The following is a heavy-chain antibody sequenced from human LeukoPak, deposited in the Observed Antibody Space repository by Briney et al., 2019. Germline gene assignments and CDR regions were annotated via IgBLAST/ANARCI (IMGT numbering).Heavy chain of an antibody. J-gene: IGHJ6*03. CDR2: INPDSGGT. CDR3: ARDKQLDWAHYYYYYMEV. CDR1: GYTFTGYY. D-gene: IGHD1-1*01. Sequence: ASVKVSCKASGYTFTGYYTHWVRQAPGQGLEWMGWINPDSGGTNYAQKFQGRVTMTRDTSISTVYMELSRLKSDDTAVYYCARDKQLDWAHYYYYYMEVWGKGTAVTVSS. V-gene: IGHV1-2*02.